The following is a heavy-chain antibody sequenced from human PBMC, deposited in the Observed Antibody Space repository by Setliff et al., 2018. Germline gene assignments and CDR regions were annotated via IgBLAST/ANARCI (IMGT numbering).Heavy chain of an antibody. D-gene: IGHD2-21*02. J-gene: IGHJ4*02. CDR2: INHSGST. Sequence: SETLSLTCAVYGESFSGHYWSWIRQPPGKGLEWIGEINHSGSTNYNPSLKSRVTISVDTSKNQFSLKLSSVAAADTAVYYCARGFDVCGGGACYTDGPYYFDYWGLG. CDR3: ARGFDVCGGGACYTDGPYYFDY. V-gene: IGHV4-34*01. CDR1: GESFSGHY.